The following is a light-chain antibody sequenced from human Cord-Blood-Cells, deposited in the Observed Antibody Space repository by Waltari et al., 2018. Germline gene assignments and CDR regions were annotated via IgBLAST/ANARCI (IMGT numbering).Light chain of an antibody. CDR1: QSISSW. J-gene: IGKJ1*01. CDR2: KAS. CDR3: QQYNSYST. Sequence: DIQMTQSPSTLSASVGDRVTITCRASQSISSWLAWYQQKPGKAPKLRIYKASSLESGVPSRFSGSGSGTEVTLTISSLQPDDFATYYCQQYNSYSTFGQGTKVEIK. V-gene: IGKV1-5*03.